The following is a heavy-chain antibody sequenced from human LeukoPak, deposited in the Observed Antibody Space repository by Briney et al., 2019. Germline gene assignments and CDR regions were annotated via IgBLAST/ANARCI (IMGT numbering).Heavy chain of an antibody. Sequence: GGSLRLSCAASGFTFSSYGMHWVRQAPGKGLEWVAVISYDGSSKYYADSVKGRFTISRDNSKNTLYLQMNSLRAEDTAVYYCAKNNQYVWGSYRYRGYFDYWGQGTLVTVSS. CDR1: GFTFSSYG. CDR3: AKNNQYVWGSYRYRGYFDY. J-gene: IGHJ4*02. V-gene: IGHV3-30*18. CDR2: ISYDGSSK. D-gene: IGHD3-16*02.